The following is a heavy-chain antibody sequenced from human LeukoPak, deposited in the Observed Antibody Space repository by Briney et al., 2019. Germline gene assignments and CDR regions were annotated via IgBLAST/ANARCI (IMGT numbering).Heavy chain of an antibody. CDR2: IHHSGNC. J-gene: IGHJ5*02. D-gene: IGHD7-27*01. CDR1: GASVTDYY. V-gene: IGHV4-59*02. CDR3: TRGHWGLQS. Sequence: SETLSLTCTVSGASVTDYYWSWIRQSPGKGLEWISYIHHSGNCDYNPSLRSRVTTSLDTSKNQFSLNLISVTAADTAVYYCTRGHWGLQSWSQGTLVTVSS.